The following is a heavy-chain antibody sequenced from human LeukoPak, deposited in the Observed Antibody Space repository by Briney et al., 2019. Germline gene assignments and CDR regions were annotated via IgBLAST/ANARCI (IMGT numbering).Heavy chain of an antibody. CDR3: VVYDFWSGNPPV. CDR2: INHSGST. V-gene: IGHV4-34*01. J-gene: IGHJ4*02. CDR1: GGSFSGYY. D-gene: IGHD3-3*01. Sequence: SETLSLTCAVYGGSFSGYYWSWIRQPPGKGLEWIGEINHSGSTNYNPSLKSRVTISVDTSKNQFSLKLSSVTAADTAVYYCVVYDFWSGNPPVWGQGTLVTVSS.